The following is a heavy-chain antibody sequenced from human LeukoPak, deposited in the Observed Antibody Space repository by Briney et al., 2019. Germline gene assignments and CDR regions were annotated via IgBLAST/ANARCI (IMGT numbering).Heavy chain of an antibody. J-gene: IGHJ4*02. Sequence: GGSLRLSCAASGFTVSSNYMTWVRQAPGKGLEWVSVIHKSAITYYADSVKGRFTISRDNSKNTLYLQLNSLRAEDTALYYCARDLAGVGYFDYWGQGTLVTVSS. V-gene: IGHV3-66*03. CDR1: GFTVSSNY. D-gene: IGHD7-27*01. CDR2: IHKSAIT. CDR3: ARDLAGVGYFDY.